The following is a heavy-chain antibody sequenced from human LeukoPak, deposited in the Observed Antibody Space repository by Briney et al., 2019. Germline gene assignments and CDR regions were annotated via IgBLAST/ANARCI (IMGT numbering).Heavy chain of an antibody. Sequence: GGSLRLSCAASGFTFSSYAMSWVRQAPGKGLEWVSAISGSGGSTYYADSVKGRFTISRDNSKNTLYLQMNSLRAEDTAVYYCARSGGLRFLEWLLDYWGQGTLVTVSS. V-gene: IGHV3-23*01. CDR2: ISGSGGST. CDR3: ARSGGLRFLEWLLDY. D-gene: IGHD3-3*01. J-gene: IGHJ4*02. CDR1: GFTFSSYA.